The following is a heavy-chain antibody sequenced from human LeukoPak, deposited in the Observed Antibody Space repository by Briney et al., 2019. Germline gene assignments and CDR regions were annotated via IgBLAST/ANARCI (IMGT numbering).Heavy chain of an antibody. J-gene: IGHJ4*02. Sequence: GGSLRLSCAASGFTFSSYSMNWVRQAPGKGLECVSSISSSSSYIYYADSVKGRFTISRDNAKNSLYLRMNSLRAEDTAVYYCARARYCSSTSCYIGFDYWGQGTLVTVSS. V-gene: IGHV3-21*01. D-gene: IGHD2-2*02. CDR1: GFTFSSYS. CDR2: ISSSSSYI. CDR3: ARARYCSSTSCYIGFDY.